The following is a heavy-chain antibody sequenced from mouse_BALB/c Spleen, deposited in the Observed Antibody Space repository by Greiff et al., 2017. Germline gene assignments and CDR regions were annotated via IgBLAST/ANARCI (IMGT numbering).Heavy chain of an antibody. J-gene: IGHJ3*01. D-gene: IGHD2-2*01. CDR1: GYTFTSYW. CDR3: ARGEGLRRGFAY. Sequence: VQLQQSGAELAKPGASVKMSCKASGYTFTSYWMHWVKQRPGQGLEWIGYINPSTGYTEYNQKFKDKATLTADKSSSTAYMQLSSLTSEDSAVYYCARGEGLRRGFAYWGQGTLVTVSA. V-gene: IGHV1-7*01. CDR2: INPSTGYT.